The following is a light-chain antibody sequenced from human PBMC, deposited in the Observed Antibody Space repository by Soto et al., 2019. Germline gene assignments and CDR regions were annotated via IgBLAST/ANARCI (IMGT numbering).Light chain of an antibody. CDR2: WAS. V-gene: IGKV4-1*01. J-gene: IGKJ4*01. CDR3: QQYYSSPPGLT. CDR1: QSLLFSSNNKNY. Sequence: DIVMNQSPDSLAVSLGERATINCKSSQSLLFSSNNKNYLAWYQQKPGQPPKLLIYWASTREYGVPDRFSGSGSGTDFTLTIRSLQAEDVAVYSCQQYYSSPPGLTFGGGTRVEIK.